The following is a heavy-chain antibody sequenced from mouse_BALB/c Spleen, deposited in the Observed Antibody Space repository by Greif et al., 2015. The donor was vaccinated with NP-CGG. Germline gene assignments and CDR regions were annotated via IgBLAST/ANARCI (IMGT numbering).Heavy chain of an antibody. CDR1: GYAFNNYL. CDR2: LNPGRGGT. J-gene: IGHJ3*01. CDR3: AREVDYGFAY. Sequence: VQLQQSGTELVRPGTSVKVSCEGSGYAFNNYLIEWIKQRPGQGLEWNGVLNPGRGGTNYSEKFKGKATLTADYSSSTACLQLSSLTSDDSSVYFCAREVDYGFAYWGQWTLVTVSA. V-gene: IGHV1-54*01. D-gene: IGHD2-4*01.